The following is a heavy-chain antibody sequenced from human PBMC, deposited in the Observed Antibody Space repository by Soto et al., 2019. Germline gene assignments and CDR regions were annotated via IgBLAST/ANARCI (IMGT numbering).Heavy chain of an antibody. CDR1: GFTFSSYW. D-gene: IGHD6-13*01. Sequence: PGGSLRLSCAASGFTFSSYWMHWARQAPGKGLVWVSRINSDGSSTSYADSVKGRFTISRDNAKNTLYLQMNSLRAEDTAVYYCARARIIAAAGTNWFDPWGQGTLVTVSP. CDR3: ARARIIAAAGTNWFDP. CDR2: INSDGSST. V-gene: IGHV3-74*01. J-gene: IGHJ5*02.